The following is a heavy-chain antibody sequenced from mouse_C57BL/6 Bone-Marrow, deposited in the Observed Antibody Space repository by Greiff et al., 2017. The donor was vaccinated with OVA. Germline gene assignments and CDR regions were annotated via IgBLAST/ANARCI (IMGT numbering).Heavy chain of an antibody. CDR3: TTVGYGNYDFDY. Sequence: EVQLQQSGAELVRPGASVKLSCTASGFNIKDYYMHWVKQRPEQGLEWIGRIDPEDGDTEYAPKFQGKATMTADTSSNTAYLQLSSLTSEDTAVYYCTTVGYGNYDFDYWGQGTTLTVSS. CDR2: IDPEDGDT. V-gene: IGHV14-1*01. J-gene: IGHJ2*01. CDR1: GFNIKDYY. D-gene: IGHD2-1*01.